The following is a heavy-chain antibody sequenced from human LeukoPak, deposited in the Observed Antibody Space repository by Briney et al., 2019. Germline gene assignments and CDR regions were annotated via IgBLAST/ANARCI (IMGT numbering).Heavy chain of an antibody. CDR3: ARGGVYSSSSYYYYYMDV. CDR2: ISSSGSTI. J-gene: IGHJ6*03. Sequence: NPGGSLRLSCAASGFTFSNYNRGWMRQAPGKGLEWVSYISSSGSTIYYAVSVKGRFTISRDNAKNSLYLQMNSLRAEDTAMYYCARGGVYSSSSYYYYYMDVWGKGTTVTVSS. CDR1: GFTFSNYN. D-gene: IGHD6-6*01. V-gene: IGHV3-11*01.